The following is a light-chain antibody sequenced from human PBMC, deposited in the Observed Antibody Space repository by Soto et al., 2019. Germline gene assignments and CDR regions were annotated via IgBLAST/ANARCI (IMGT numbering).Light chain of an antibody. CDR2: GAS. CDR1: QSVGSN. Sequence: EIVMTQSPATLSVSPGERASLSCRASQSVGSNLAWYQQTAGQAPRLLIYGASTRATGIPARFSGSGSGTELTHTLSSLQSEDFAVYSCQQYTNCPYTFGQGTKLEIK. CDR3: QQYTNCPYT. V-gene: IGKV3-15*01. J-gene: IGKJ2*01.